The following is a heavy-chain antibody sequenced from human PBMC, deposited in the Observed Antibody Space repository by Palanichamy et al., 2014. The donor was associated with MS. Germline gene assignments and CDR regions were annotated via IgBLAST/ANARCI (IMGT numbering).Heavy chain of an antibody. CDR1: GYSISSGYY. CDR3: ARVVPGGDSDF. Sequence: QVQLQESGPGLVKPSETLSLTCAVSGYSISSGYYWGWIRQPPGKGLEWIGNIYHSGSTYYNSSLKSRVTISVDTSKNQFSLKLSSVTAADTAVYYCARVVPGGDSDFWGQGTLVTVSS. J-gene: IGHJ4*02. V-gene: IGHV4-38-2*01. D-gene: IGHD2-21*01. CDR2: IYHSGST.